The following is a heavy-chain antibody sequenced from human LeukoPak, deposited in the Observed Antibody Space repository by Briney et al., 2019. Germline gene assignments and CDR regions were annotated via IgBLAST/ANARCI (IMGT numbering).Heavy chain of an antibody. CDR2: IKSKTDGGTT. V-gene: IGHV3-15*01. CDR3: TFTYYYDSSGYLE. J-gene: IGHJ4*02. D-gene: IGHD3-22*01. CDR1: GFTFSNAW. Sequence: GGSLRLSCAASGFTFSNAWMSWVRQAPGKGLEWVGRIKSKTDGGTTDYAAPVKGRFTISRDDSKNTLYLQMNSLKTEDTAVYYCTFTYYYDSSGYLEWGQGTLVTVSS.